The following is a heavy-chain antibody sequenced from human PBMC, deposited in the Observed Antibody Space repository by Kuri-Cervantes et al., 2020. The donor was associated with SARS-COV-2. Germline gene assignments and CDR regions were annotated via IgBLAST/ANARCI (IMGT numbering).Heavy chain of an antibody. CDR1: GYSFTSYW. CDR3: ARQKFHYYDSSGYQGATDY. D-gene: IGHD3-22*01. J-gene: IGHJ4*02. CDR2: IYPGDSDT. Sequence: GESLKISCKGSGYSFTSYWIGWVRQMPGKGLEWVGIIYPGDSDTRYSPSFQGQVTISADKSISTAYLQWSSLKASDTAMYYCARQKFHYYDSSGYQGATDYWGQGTLVTVSS. V-gene: IGHV5-51*01.